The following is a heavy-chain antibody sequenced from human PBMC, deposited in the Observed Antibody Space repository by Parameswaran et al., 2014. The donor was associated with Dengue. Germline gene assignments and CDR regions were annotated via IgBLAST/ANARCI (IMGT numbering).Heavy chain of an antibody. J-gene: IGHJ4*02. Sequence: WVRQAPGQGLEWMGIINPSGGSTSYAQKFQGRVTMTRDTSTSTVYMELSSLRSEDTAVYYCARDSLVTYSPLDYWGQGTLVTVSS. D-gene: IGHD2-21*01. V-gene: IGHV1-46*01. CDR3: ARDSLVTYSPLDY. CDR2: INPSGGST.